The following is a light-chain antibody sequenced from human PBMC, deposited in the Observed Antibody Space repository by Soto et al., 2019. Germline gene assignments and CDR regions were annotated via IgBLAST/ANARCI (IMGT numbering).Light chain of an antibody. V-gene: IGLV2-14*03. CDR2: DVS. Sequence: QSALTQPASVSGSPGQSITISCTGTSSDVGSYNYVSWYQQHPGKAPKLIISDVSNRPSGVSNRFSGSKSGNTASLTISGLQAEDEADYYCSSYTSRSTLGVFGGGTQLTVL. CDR3: SSYTSRSTLGV. J-gene: IGLJ2*01. CDR1: SSDVGSYNY.